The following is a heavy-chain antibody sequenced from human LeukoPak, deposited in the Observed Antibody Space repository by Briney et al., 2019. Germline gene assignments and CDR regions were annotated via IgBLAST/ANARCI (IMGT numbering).Heavy chain of an antibody. D-gene: IGHD3-10*01. Sequence: SETLSLTCAVYGGSFSGYYCSWLRQPPGKGLEWIGEINHSGSTNYNPSLKSRVTISVDTSKNQLSLKLSSVTAADTAVYYCARGRNYYGSGSYYNQRNRFDPWGQGTLVTVSS. J-gene: IGHJ5*02. CDR3: ARGRNYYGSGSYYNQRNRFDP. CDR1: GGSFSGYY. V-gene: IGHV4-34*01. CDR2: INHSGST.